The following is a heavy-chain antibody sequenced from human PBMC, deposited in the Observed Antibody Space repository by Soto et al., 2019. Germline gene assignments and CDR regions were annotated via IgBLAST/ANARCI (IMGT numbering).Heavy chain of an antibody. J-gene: IGHJ4*02. Sequence: GASVKVSCKASGGTFSSYAISWVRQAPGQGLEWMGGIIPIFGTANYAQKFQGRVTITADKSTSTAYMELSSLRSEDTAVYYCARAPDDYGDYGEEPRGHNFDYWGQGTLVTVSS. CDR1: GGTFSSYA. D-gene: IGHD4-17*01. CDR3: ARAPDDYGDYGEEPRGHNFDY. CDR2: IIPIFGTA. V-gene: IGHV1-69*06.